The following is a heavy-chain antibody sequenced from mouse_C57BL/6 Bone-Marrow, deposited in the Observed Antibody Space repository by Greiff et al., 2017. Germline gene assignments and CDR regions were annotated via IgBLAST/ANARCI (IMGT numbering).Heavy chain of an antibody. CDR1: GYTFTSYW. CDR3: ARWDSKRGNFDY. V-gene: IGHV1-9*01. D-gene: IGHD2-5*01. J-gene: IGHJ2*01. CDR2: ILPGSGST. Sequence: QVQLQQPGAELVKPGASVKMSCKASGYTFTSYWITWVKQRPGHGLEWIGEILPGSGSTNYNEKFKGKATFTADTSSNTAYMQLSSLTTEDSAIYYCARWDSKRGNFDYWGQGTTLTVSS.